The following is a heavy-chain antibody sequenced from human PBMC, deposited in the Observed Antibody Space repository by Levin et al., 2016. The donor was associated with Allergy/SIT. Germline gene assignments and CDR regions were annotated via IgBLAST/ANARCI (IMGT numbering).Heavy chain of an antibody. CDR1: GGSVSSGSYY. V-gene: IGHV4-61*01. CDR3: ASRNYVGTGRVRSWFDS. D-gene: IGHD3-10*01. Sequence: SETLSLTCTVSGGSVSSGSYYWSWIRQPPGKGLEWIGYIYYSGSTNYNPSLKSRVTISMDKSTNQYFLRVQSVSAADTAVYFCASRNYVGTGRVRSWFDSWGQGRLVTVSS. J-gene: IGHJ5*01. CDR2: IYYSGST.